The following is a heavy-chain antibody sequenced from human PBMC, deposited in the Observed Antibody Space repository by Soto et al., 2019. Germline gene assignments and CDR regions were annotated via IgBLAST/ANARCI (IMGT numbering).Heavy chain of an antibody. V-gene: IGHV5-10-1*01. CDR1: GYSFTSYW. CDR2: IDPSDSYT. CDR3: ARQKVVPAAAATHYDYYGMDV. Sequence: GESLKISCKGSGYSFTSYWISWVRQMPGKGLEWMGRIDPSDSYTNYSPSFQGHVTISADKSISTAYLQWSSLKASDTAMYYCARQKVVPAAAATHYDYYGMDVWGQGTTVTVSS. J-gene: IGHJ6*02. D-gene: IGHD2-2*01.